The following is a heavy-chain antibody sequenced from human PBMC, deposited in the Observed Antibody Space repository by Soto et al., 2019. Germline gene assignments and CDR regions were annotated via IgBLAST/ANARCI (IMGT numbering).Heavy chain of an antibody. CDR1: GGTFSSYA. CDR3: ARGKLESISVRQSFEY. J-gene: IGHJ4*02. D-gene: IGHD6-6*01. CDR2: IIPIFGTA. Sequence: QVQLVQSGAEVKKPGSSVKVSCKASGGTFSSYAISWVRQAPGQGLEWMGGIIPIFGTANYAQKFQGRVTLTADKSTSTVYMELSSLRSEDTVVYYCARGKLESISVRQSFEYWGQGTLVTGSS. V-gene: IGHV1-69*06.